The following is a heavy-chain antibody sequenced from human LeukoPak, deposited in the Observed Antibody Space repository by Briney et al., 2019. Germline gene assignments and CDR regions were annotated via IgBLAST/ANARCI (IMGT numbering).Heavy chain of an antibody. CDR1: GYTFTGYY. Sequence: ASVKVSCKASGYTFTGYYMHWVRQAPGQGLEWMGWINPNSGGTNHAQKFQGRVTMTRDTSISTAYMELSRLRSDDTAVYYCASPFMYSGYPSKYYYYYGMDVWGQGTTVTVSS. CDR3: ASPFMYSGYPSKYYYYYGMDV. J-gene: IGHJ6*02. CDR2: INPNSGGT. D-gene: IGHD5-12*01. V-gene: IGHV1-2*02.